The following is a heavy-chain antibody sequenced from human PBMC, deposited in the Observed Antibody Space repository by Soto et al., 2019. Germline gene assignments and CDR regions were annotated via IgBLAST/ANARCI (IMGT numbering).Heavy chain of an antibody. Sequence: EVQLVESGGGLIQPGGSLRLSCAVSGFTVSNNYMSWVRQAPGKGLEGVSVIYSGGYTAYGDSVKGRFTISRDNSKNTIYLQMKSRRADDRALYCWARGAGGGGYWGQGTLVTVSS. D-gene: IGHD1-26*01. V-gene: IGHV3-53*01. CDR3: ARGAGGGGY. CDR1: GFTVSNNY. J-gene: IGHJ4*02. CDR2: IYSGGYT.